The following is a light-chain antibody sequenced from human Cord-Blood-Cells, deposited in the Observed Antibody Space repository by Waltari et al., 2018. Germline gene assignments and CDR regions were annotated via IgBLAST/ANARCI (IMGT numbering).Light chain of an antibody. J-gene: IGKJ1*01. Sequence: MVITQSPAYLPLSLGERATINCKPSQSVLYSSNNKHYLAWYQQKPGPPPNLLIYWASTRESAVPDRFSGSGAETDVTLTISSLQAEDVAVFCCEQYLSTPLTSGQGTKVKI. CDR1: QSVLYSSNNKHY. V-gene: IGKV4-1*01. CDR2: WAS. CDR3: EQYLSTPLT.